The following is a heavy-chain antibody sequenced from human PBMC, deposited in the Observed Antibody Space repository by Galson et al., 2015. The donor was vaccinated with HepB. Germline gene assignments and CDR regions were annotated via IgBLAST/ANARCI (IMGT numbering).Heavy chain of an antibody. V-gene: IGHV4-59*08. CDR3: ARRGISSSKAFDI. CDR1: SGSISSYF. D-gene: IGHD6-6*01. J-gene: IGHJ3*02. CDR2: IYYSGST. Sequence: SETLSLTCTVSSGSISSYFWSWIRQSPGKGLEWIGSIYYSGSTNYRPSLKSRVTISVDTSKNQFSLKLSSVTAADMAVYYCARRGISSSKAFDIWGQGTMVTVSS.